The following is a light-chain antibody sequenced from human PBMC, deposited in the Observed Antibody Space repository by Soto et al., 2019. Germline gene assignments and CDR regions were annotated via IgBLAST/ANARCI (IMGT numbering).Light chain of an antibody. CDR2: SDF. CDR1: SSNFGAGHD. Sequence: QSVLTQPPSVSGAPGQTVTISCAGSSSNFGAGHDVNWYQQLPGSAPKLVIYSDFQRPSGVPARFSGSRSGTSASLAITGLQSEDEGSYYCQAYDNSLRGWVFGCGTKVTVL. CDR3: QAYDNSLRGWV. J-gene: IGLJ3*02. V-gene: IGLV1-40*01.